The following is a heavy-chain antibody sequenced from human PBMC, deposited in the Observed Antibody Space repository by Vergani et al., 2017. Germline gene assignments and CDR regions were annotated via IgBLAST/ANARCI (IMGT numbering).Heavy chain of an antibody. J-gene: IGHJ4*02. CDR3: ARSPRGEYDFDY. V-gene: IGHV3-30*02. D-gene: IGHD3-16*01. CDR1: GFTFSSYC. Sequence: QVQLVESGGGVVQPGGSLRLSCAASGFTFSSYCMHWVRQAPGKGLEWVAFIRYDGSNKYYADSVKGRFTISRDNSKNTLYLQMNSLRAEDTAVYYCARSPRGEYDFDYWGQGTLVTVSS. CDR2: IRYDGSNK.